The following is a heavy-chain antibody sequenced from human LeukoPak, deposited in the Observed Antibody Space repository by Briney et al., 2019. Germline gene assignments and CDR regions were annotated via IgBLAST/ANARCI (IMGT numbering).Heavy chain of an antibody. Sequence: ASVKVSCKASGYTFSNYHIHWVRQAPGQGLEWMGIIAGSTNYAQKFQGRVTMTRDTSTSTVYMELSSLRSEDTAVYYCARVRDGYNDAYDIWGQGTMVTVHS. CDR1: GYTFSNYH. CDR2: IAGST. J-gene: IGHJ3*02. D-gene: IGHD5-24*01. CDR3: ARVRDGYNDAYDI. V-gene: IGHV1-46*01.